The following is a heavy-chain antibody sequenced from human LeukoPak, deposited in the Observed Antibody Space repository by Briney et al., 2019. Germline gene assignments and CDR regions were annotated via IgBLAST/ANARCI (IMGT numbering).Heavy chain of an antibody. J-gene: IGHJ4*02. Sequence: PGGSLRLSCAASGFTVSSNYMSWVRQAPGKGLEWVSVIFSGDITFYADSVKGRFTISRDNSKNTLYLQMNSLRAEDTAVYYCARPSRIGYSNGLVLDFWGQGTLVTVSS. V-gene: IGHV3-66*04. CDR2: IFSGDIT. D-gene: IGHD5-18*01. CDR1: GFTVSSNY. CDR3: ARPSRIGYSNGLVLDF.